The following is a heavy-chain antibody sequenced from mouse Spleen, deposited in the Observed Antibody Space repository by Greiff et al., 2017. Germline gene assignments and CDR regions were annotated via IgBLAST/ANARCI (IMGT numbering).Heavy chain of an antibody. CDR1: GYAFSSSW. J-gene: IGHJ2*01. CDR3: ARQLGLGNFDY. D-gene: IGHD3-1*01. Sequence: QVQLKESGPELVKPGASVKISCKASGYAFSSSWMNWVKQRPGKGLEWIGRIYPGDGDTNYNGKFKGKATLTADKSSSTAYMQLSSLTSEDSAVYFCARQLGLGNFDYWGQGTTLTVSS. V-gene: IGHV1-82*01. CDR2: IYPGDGDT.